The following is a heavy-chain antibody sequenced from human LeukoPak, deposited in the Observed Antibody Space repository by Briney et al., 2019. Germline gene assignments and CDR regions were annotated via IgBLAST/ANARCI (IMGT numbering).Heavy chain of an antibody. V-gene: IGHV4-31*03. CDR2: IYYSGNT. CDR1: GGSISSGGYY. D-gene: IGHD2-15*01. Sequence: PSQTLSLTCTVSGGSISSGGYYWSWIRQHPGKGLEWIGYIYYSGNTYYNPSLKSRVTISVDTSKNQFSLKLSSVTAADTAVYYCARERKGGSCPIDYWGQGTLVTVSS. J-gene: IGHJ4*02. CDR3: ARERKGGSCPIDY.